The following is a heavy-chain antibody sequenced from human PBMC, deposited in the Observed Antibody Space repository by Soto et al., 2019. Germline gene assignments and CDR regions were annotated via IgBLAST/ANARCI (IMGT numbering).Heavy chain of an antibody. CDR2: MNPNSGNT. CDR1: GYTFTSYD. Sequence: QVQLVQSGAEVKKPGASVKVSCKASGYTFTSYDINWVRQATGQGLEWMGWMNPNSGNTGYAQKFQGRVTMTRNTSISTANMELSSLRSEDTAVYYCARRVGATPNNWFDPWGQGTLVTVSS. D-gene: IGHD1-26*01. V-gene: IGHV1-8*01. J-gene: IGHJ5*02. CDR3: ARRVGATPNNWFDP.